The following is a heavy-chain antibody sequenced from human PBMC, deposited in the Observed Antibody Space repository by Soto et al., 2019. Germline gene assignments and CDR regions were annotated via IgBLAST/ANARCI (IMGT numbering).Heavy chain of an antibody. CDR2: IYWDGDK. V-gene: IGHV2-5*02. CDR1: VFSLRTSGAA. CDR3: AHRATMTIFGFIIDNGICFDP. D-gene: IGHD3-3*01. Sequence: QINLIESVPTLLKPTQTLTLTCTVSVFSLRTSGAAVGWVRQPPGRALEWLALIYWDGDKRYNASLGNRLTITKDTSMNHVVLTLTNVDPADTATYYCAHRATMTIFGFIIDNGICFDPWGQGTLVIVSS. J-gene: IGHJ5*02.